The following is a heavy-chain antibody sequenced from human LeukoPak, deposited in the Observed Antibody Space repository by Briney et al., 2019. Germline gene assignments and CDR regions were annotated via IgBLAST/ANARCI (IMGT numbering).Heavy chain of an antibody. Sequence: GSLRLSCAVSGFTSDNYSLNWVRQAPGKGLEWVSAISGDSINIYYADSVKGRFTISRDNAKNSLYLQMRSLRVEDTAVYYCARDPRVRGWGQGTLVTVSS. V-gene: IGHV3-21*01. CDR2: ISGDSINI. D-gene: IGHD5-24*01. CDR1: GFTSDNYS. CDR3: ARDPRVRG. J-gene: IGHJ4*02.